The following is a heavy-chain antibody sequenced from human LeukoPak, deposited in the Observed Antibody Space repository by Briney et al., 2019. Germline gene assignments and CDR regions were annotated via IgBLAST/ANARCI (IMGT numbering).Heavy chain of an antibody. Sequence: SETLSLTCAVYGGSFSGYYWSWIRQPPGKGLEWIGEINHSGSTNYNPSLKSRVTISVDTSKNQFSLKLSSVTAADTAVYYCARGGRAVAALGYWGQGTLVTVSS. CDR2: INHSGST. CDR1: GGSFSGYY. D-gene: IGHD6-19*01. CDR3: ARGGRAVAALGY. V-gene: IGHV4-34*01. J-gene: IGHJ4*02.